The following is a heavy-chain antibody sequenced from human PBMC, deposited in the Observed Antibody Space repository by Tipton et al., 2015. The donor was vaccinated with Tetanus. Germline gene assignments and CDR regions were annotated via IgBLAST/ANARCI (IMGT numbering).Heavy chain of an antibody. Sequence: VQLVQSGSEVKKPGESLKISCKASGYRFTNYWIGWVRQMPGKGLEWMGFVYPEDSDTRYSPSFQGHVPISADRSITTAYLQWGSLQASDTAMYYCVRHGPIVVMTAWANAHDVWGQGTMITVSS. D-gene: IGHD2-21*02. CDR1: GYRFTNYW. J-gene: IGHJ3*01. V-gene: IGHV5-51*01. CDR2: VYPEDSDT. CDR3: VRHGPIVVMTAWANAHDV.